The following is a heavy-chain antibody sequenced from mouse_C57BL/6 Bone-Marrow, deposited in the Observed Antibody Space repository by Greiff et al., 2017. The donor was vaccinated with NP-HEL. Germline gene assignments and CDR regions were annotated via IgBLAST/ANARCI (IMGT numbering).Heavy chain of an antibody. V-gene: IGHV1-64*01. Sequence: QVQLQQSGAELVKPGASVKLSCKASGYTFTSYWMHWVKQRPGQGLEWIGMIHPNSGSTNYNEKFKSKATLTVDKSSSTAYMQLSSLTSEDSAVYYCALITTVVASEDYWGQGTTLTVSS. CDR3: ALITTVVASEDY. J-gene: IGHJ2*01. CDR1: GYTFTSYW. CDR2: IHPNSGST. D-gene: IGHD1-1*01.